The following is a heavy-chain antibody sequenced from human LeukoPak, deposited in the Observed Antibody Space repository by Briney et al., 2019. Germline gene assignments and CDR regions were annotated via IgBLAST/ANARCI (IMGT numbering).Heavy chain of an antibody. CDR3: AKDLNYYATDY. CDR1: GFSFSSYW. Sequence: PSGWYLRLYCAASGFSFSSYWMSWVRQAQGKGLEWVANIGQDGFGNHYVVSGKGRFTISRDNAKNSLYLQLASLSADDPAVLYCAKDLNYYATDYWGQGTLVTVSS. V-gene: IGHV3-7*01. CDR2: IGQDGFGN. J-gene: IGHJ4*02. D-gene: IGHD1-7*01.